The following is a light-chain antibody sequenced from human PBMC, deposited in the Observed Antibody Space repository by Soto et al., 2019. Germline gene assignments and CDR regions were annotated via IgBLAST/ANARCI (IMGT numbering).Light chain of an antibody. CDR2: AAS. CDR1: QSISSY. CDR3: QQYNKWPLT. Sequence: DIQMTQSPSSLSASVGDRVTITCQASQSISSYLNWYQQKPGKAPKLLIYAASSLQSGVPSRFSGSGSGSDFTLTISSLQSEDFAVYYCQQYNKWPLTFGPGTKVDNK. J-gene: IGKJ3*01. V-gene: IGKV1-39*01.